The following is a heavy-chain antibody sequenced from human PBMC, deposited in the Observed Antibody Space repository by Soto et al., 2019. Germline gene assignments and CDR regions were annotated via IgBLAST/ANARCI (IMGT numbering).Heavy chain of an antibody. Sequence: SETLSLTCTVSGGSISSSSYYWGWIRQPPGKGLEWIGSISYSGSTYYNPSLKSRVTMSVDTSKNQFSLKLSSVTAADTAVYYCARLVVVVAASFYYFDYWGQGTLVTVSS. D-gene: IGHD2-2*01. CDR3: ARLVVVVAASFYYFDY. V-gene: IGHV4-39*01. CDR1: GGSISSSSYY. CDR2: ISYSGST. J-gene: IGHJ4*02.